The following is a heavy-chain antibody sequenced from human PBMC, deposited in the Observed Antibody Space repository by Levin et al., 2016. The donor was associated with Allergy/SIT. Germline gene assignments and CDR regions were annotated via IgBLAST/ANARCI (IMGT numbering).Heavy chain of an antibody. J-gene: IGHJ5*02. CDR3: AREVGSSWSGGWFDP. D-gene: IGHD6-13*01. V-gene: IGHV3-53*05. Sequence: VRQAPGKGLEWVSVIYSGGSTYYADSVKGRFTISRDNSKNTLYLQMNSLRAEDTAVYYCAREVGSSWSGGWFDPWGQGTLVTVSS. CDR2: IYSGGST.